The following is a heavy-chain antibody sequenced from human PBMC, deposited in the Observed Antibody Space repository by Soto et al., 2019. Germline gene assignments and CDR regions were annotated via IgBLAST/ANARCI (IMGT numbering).Heavy chain of an antibody. CDR1: GITLSSYW. J-gene: IGHJ5*02. CDR3: ASRRGYTTPFAS. CDR2: IHSDGSST. Sequence: EVQLVESGGGLVQPGGSLRLSCAASGITLSSYWMYWVRQAPGKGLVWVSRIHSDGSSTSYADSVKGQFTISRDNTKNTLDPQMSGPRSVETAGNERASRRGYTTPFASWGQGALVTVAS. V-gene: IGHV3-74*01. D-gene: IGHD2-2*02.